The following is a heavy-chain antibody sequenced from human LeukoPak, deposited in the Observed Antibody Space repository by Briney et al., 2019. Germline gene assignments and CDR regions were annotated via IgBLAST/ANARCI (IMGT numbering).Heavy chain of an antibody. CDR3: ARDWETLTYYDSSGQEY. V-gene: IGHV3-23*01. J-gene: IGHJ3*01. D-gene: IGHD3-22*01. Sequence: GGSLRLSCAASGSTFSSYAMSWVRQAPGKGLEWVSAISGSGGTTYYAGSVKGRFTISRDNSKNTLYLQMNSLRAEDTAIYFCARDWETLTYYDSSGQEYWGQGTMVTVSS. CDR1: GSTFSSYA. CDR2: ISGSGGTT.